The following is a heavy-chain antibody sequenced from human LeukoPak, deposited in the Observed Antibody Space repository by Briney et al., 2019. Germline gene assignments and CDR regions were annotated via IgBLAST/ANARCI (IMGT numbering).Heavy chain of an antibody. CDR2: ISAYNGNT. D-gene: IGHD3-3*01. V-gene: IGHV1-18*01. CDR1: GYTFTSYG. J-gene: IGHJ4*02. CDR3: ARGHYDFWSGYYNDY. Sequence: ASVKVSCKASGYTFTSYGISWVRQAPGQGLEWMGWISAYNGNTNYAQKLQGGVTMTTDTSTSTAYMELRSLRSDDTAVYYCARGHYDFWSGYYNDYWGQGTLVTVSS.